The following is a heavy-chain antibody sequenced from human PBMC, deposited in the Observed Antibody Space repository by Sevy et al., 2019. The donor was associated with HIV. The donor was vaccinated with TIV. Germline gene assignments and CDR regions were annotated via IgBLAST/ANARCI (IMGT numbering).Heavy chain of an antibody. V-gene: IGHV1-18*01. D-gene: IGHD3-22*01. CDR3: ARIVKYYYDSSGPPTYYYYGMDV. Sequence: ASVKVSCKASGYTFTTYGITWARQAPGLGLEWMGWISAYNANTNYAQKVQGRVTMTTDTSTSTAYMELRSLRSDDTAVYYCARIVKYYYDSSGPPTYYYYGMDVWGQGTTVTVSS. CDR2: ISAYNANT. CDR1: GYTFTTYG. J-gene: IGHJ6*02.